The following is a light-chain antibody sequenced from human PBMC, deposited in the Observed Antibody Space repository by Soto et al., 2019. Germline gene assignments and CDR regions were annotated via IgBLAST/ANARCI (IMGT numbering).Light chain of an antibody. CDR3: HQYNNWKT. CDR2: GAS. J-gene: IGKJ1*01. Sequence: EIVMTQSPATLSVSPGERATLSSRASQSVSSNLAWYQQKPGQAPRLLIYGASTRATGIPARFSGSGSGTEFTLTISSLQSEDSAVYYCHQYNNWKTFGQGTKVEIK. CDR1: QSVSSN. V-gene: IGKV3-15*01.